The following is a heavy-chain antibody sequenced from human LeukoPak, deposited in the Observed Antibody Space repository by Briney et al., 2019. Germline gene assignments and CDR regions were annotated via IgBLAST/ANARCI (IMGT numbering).Heavy chain of an antibody. J-gene: IGHJ6*02. CDR3: ARAGPESYYYYYGMDV. V-gene: IGHV1-2*02. Sequence: ASVKVSCKASGYTFTGYYMHWVRQAPGQGLEWMGWINPNSGGTNYAQKFQGRVTMTRDTSISTAYMELSRLRSDDTAVYYCARAGPESYYYYYGMDVWGQGSTVTVSS. CDR1: GYTFTGYY. CDR2: INPNSGGT.